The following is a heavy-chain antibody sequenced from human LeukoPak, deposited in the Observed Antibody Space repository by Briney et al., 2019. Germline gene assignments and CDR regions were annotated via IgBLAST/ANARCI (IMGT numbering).Heavy chain of an antibody. CDR2: LYHSGST. D-gene: IGHD6-19*01. CDR3: ASPGSFGSGWSLDY. V-gene: IGHV4-39*01. J-gene: IGHJ4*02. Sequence: SETLSLTWTVSGXSISSSSDYWGWIRQPPGKGLEWIGSLYHSGSTYYNSSLKSRVTISVDTSKNQFSLKLSSVTAADTAVYYCASPGSFGSGWSLDYWGQGTLVTVSS. CDR1: GXSISSSSDY.